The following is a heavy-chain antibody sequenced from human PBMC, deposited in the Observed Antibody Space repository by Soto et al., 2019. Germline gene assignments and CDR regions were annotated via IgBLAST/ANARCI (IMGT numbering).Heavy chain of an antibody. CDR1: GFTFSDYY. D-gene: IGHD3-3*01. V-gene: IGHV3-11*06. Sequence: SGGSLRLSCAASGFTFSDYYMSWIRQAPGKGLEWVSYISGSSGYTNYADSVKGRFIISRDNAEASLHLQMNSLRAEDTAVYYCARDNDFWSGPGDYWGQGTLVTVSS. CDR3: ARDNDFWSGPGDY. J-gene: IGHJ4*02. CDR2: ISGSSGYT.